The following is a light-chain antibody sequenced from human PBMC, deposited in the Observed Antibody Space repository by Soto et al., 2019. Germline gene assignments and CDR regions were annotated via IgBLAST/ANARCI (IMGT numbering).Light chain of an antibody. J-gene: IGLJ2*01. CDR2: DNS. Sequence: QPVLTQPPSVSGAPGQRVTISCTGSSSNIGAGYDVHWYQQLPGTAPKLLIYDNSNRPSGVPDRFSGSKSGTSASLAITGLQAEDEADYYCQSYDSSLRGVFGGGTKVTVL. V-gene: IGLV1-40*01. CDR1: SSNIGAGYD. CDR3: QSYDSSLRGV.